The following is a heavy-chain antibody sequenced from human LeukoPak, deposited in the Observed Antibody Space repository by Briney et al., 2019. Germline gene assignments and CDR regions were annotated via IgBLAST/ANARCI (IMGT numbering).Heavy chain of an antibody. Sequence: PSETLSLTCTVSGYSISSGYYWGWIRQPPGKGLEWIGSIYYSGSTYYNPSLKSRVTISVDTSKNQFSLKLSSVTAADTAVYYCARGFRAGGPSDYWGQGTLVTVSS. V-gene: IGHV4-38-2*02. D-gene: IGHD3-16*01. CDR2: IYYSGST. CDR3: ARGFRAGGPSDY. CDR1: GYSISSGYY. J-gene: IGHJ4*02.